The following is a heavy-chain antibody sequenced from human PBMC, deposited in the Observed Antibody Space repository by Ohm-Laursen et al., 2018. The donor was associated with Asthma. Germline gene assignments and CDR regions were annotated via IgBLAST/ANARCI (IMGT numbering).Heavy chain of an antibody. V-gene: IGHV3-23*01. CDR2: ISGSGGST. Sequence: SLRLSCSASGFTFSSYAMSWVRQAPGKGLEWVSAISGSGGSTYYADSVKGRFTISRDNSKNTLYLQMNSLRAEDTAVYYCAKVPYSSGWEGWYFDYWGQGALVIVSS. CDR1: GFTFSSYA. CDR3: AKVPYSSGWEGWYFDY. J-gene: IGHJ4*02. D-gene: IGHD6-19*01.